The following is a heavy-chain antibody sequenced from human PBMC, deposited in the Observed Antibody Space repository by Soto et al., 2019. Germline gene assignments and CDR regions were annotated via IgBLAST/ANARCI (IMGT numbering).Heavy chain of an antibody. J-gene: IGHJ4*02. CDR1: GGSISSGGYY. D-gene: IGHD4-17*01. Sequence: PSETLSLTCTVSGGSISSGGYYWSWIRQHPGKGLEWIGYIYYSGSTYYNPSLKSRVTISVDTSKNQFSLKLSSVTAADTAVYYCAREAPPSTVTTWERSFDYWGQGTLVTVSS. CDR2: IYYSGST. V-gene: IGHV4-31*03. CDR3: AREAPPSTVTTWERSFDY.